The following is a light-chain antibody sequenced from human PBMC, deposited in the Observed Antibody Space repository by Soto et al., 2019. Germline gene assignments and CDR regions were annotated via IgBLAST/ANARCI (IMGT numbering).Light chain of an antibody. CDR3: QQYGSSQS. V-gene: IGKV3-20*01. CDR2: GAS. Sequence: EIVLTQSPGTLSLSPGERATLSCRASQSVSSSYLAWYQQKPGQAPRLLIYGASSRATGIPDRFSGGGSGTDFPITSSRLQPEDFAVYYCQQYGSSQSFGQGTKVEIK. CDR1: QSVSSSY. J-gene: IGKJ1*01.